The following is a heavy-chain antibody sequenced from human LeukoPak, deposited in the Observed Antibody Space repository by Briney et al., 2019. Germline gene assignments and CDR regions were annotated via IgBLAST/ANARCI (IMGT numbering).Heavy chain of an antibody. J-gene: IGHJ6*02. D-gene: IGHD5-12*01. CDR3: ATAPRYSGYVDYYGMDV. CDR2: FDPEDGET. V-gene: IGHV1-24*01. CDR1: GYTLTELS. Sequence: GSVKVSCKVSGYTLTELSMHWVRQALGKGLEWMGGFDPEDGETIYAQKFQGRVTMTEDTSTDTAYMELSSLRSEDTAVYYCATAPRYSGYVDYYGMDVWGQGTTVTVSS.